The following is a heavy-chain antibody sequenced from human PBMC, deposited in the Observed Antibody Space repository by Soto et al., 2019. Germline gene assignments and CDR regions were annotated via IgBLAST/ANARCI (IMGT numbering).Heavy chain of an antibody. CDR2: ISWDGST. CDR1: GFNFSDYT. J-gene: IGHJ5*02. CDR3: AKDVYRRGMNHWFDP. V-gene: IGHV3-43*01. Sequence: GGSLRLSCQASGFNFSDYTLHWVRQSPGKGLEWVSFISWDGSTYYGESVQGRFTVSRDNNKNSLYLHISGLRPEDTGFYYCAKDVYRRGMNHWFDPWGQGTLVTV. D-gene: IGHD4-4*01.